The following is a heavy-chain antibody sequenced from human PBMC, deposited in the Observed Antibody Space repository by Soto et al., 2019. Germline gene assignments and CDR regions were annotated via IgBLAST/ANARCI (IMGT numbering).Heavy chain of an antibody. CDR3: ARLHGYCSSSSCHGHYAMDV. J-gene: IGHJ6*02. CDR1: SAPVSSSTYT. D-gene: IGHD2-2*01. Sequence: QLQLQESGPGLVKPSETLSLTCTVSSAPVSSSTYTWGWIRQPPGKGLEWIGSIYYSGSTYYNPSPNSPSPVPVAPPKSQFSLKVTSVTAAYTAVYYWARLHGYCSSSSCHGHYAMDVWGQGTTVTVSS. CDR2: IYYSGST. V-gene: IGHV4-39*01.